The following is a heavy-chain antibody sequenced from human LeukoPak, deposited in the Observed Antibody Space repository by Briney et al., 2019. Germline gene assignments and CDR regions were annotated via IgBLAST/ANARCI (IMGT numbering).Heavy chain of an antibody. CDR3: AKDRRPYFRVRGVELDY. D-gene: IGHD3-10*01. V-gene: IGHV3-30*02. Sequence: GGSLRLSCAASGFTFSSYGMHWVRQAPGKGLEWVAFIRYDGSNKYYADSVKGRFTISRDNSKNTLYLQMNSLRAEDTAVYYCAKDRRPYFRVRGVELDYWGQGTLVTVSS. CDR2: IRYDGSNK. J-gene: IGHJ4*02. CDR1: GFTFSSYG.